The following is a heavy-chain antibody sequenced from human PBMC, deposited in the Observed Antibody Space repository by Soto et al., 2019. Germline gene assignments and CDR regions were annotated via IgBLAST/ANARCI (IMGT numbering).Heavy chain of an antibody. CDR1: GYTFTRYG. Sequence: ASVKVSCKASGYTFTRYGISRVRQAPGQGLEWMGWISAYNGNTNSAQKLQVRVTMTTDTSTSTAYMELRSLSSDDSAVYYCARSTSFWGWHYYYGMDVWGQWTTVTV. CDR2: ISAYNGNT. V-gene: IGHV1-18*04. D-gene: IGHD3-16*01. CDR3: ARSTSFWGWHYYYGMDV. J-gene: IGHJ6*02.